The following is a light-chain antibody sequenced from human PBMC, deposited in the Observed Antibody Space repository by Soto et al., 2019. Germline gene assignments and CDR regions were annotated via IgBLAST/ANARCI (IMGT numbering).Light chain of an antibody. CDR1: QGISNY. CDR3: QRYNSAPQLT. Sequence: GGDRVTITCRAKQGISNYLAWYQQKPGKVPKLLIYGASTLQSGVPSRFSGSGSGTDFTLTISSLQPEDVATYYCQRYNSAPQLTFGGGTKVDIK. J-gene: IGKJ4*01. V-gene: IGKV1-27*01. CDR2: GAS.